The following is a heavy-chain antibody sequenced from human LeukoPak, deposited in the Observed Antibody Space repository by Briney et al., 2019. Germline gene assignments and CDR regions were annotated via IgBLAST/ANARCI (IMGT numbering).Heavy chain of an antibody. J-gene: IGHJ6*03. Sequence: VASVKVSCKASGYTFTSYGISWVRQAPGQGLEWMGWISSYNGNTNYAQKLQGRVTMSRDTSISTAYMELSRLRSDDTAVYCCARGLQLVLNYMDVWGKGTTVTVSS. D-gene: IGHD6-6*01. CDR2: ISSYNGNT. CDR3: ARGLQLVLNYMDV. V-gene: IGHV1-18*01. CDR1: GYTFTSYG.